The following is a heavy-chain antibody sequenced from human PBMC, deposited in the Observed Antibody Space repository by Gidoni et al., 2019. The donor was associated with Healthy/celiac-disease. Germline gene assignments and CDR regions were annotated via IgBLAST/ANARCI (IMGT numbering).Heavy chain of an antibody. J-gene: IGHJ6*02. CDR1: GFPFSSYS. D-gene: IGHD1-1*01. CDR2: ISSSSSTI. Sequence: EVQLVESGGGLVQPGGSLRLSCAASGFPFSSYSMNWVRLAPGKGLEWVSYISSSSSTIYYADSVKGRFTISRDNAKNSLYLQMNSLRAEDTAVYYCARETGNWNAYGMDVWGQGTTVTVSS. V-gene: IGHV3-48*04. CDR3: ARETGNWNAYGMDV.